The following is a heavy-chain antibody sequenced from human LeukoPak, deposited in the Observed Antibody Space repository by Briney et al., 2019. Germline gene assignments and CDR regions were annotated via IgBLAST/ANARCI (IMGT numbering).Heavy chain of an antibody. CDR1: GGTFSSYA. Sequence: ASVKVSCKASGGTFSSYAISWVRQAPGQGLEWKGGIIPIFGTANYAQKFQGRVTITADESTSTAYMELSSLRSEDTAVYYCARFSLSSYHYYFDYWGQGTLVTVSS. D-gene: IGHD5-12*01. CDR2: IIPIFGTA. V-gene: IGHV1-69*13. J-gene: IGHJ4*02. CDR3: ARFSLSSYHYYFDY.